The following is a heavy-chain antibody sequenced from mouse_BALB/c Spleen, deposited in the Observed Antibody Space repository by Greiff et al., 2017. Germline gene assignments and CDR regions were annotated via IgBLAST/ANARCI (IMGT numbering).Heavy chain of an antibody. V-gene: IGHV2-9*02. CDR1: GFSLTSYD. D-gene: IGHD1-1*01. J-gene: IGHJ4*01. CDR3: ARDYYGGAMDY. CDR2: IWAGGST. Sequence: QVQLKESGPGLVAPSQSLSITCTVSGFSLTSYDISWIRQPPGKGLEWLGVIWAGGSTNYNSALMSRLSISKDNSKSQVFLKMNSLQTDDTAMYYCARDYYGGAMDYWGQGTSVTVSS.